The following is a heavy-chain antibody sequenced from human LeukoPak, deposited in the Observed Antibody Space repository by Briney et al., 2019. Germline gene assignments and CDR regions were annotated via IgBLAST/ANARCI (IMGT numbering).Heavy chain of an antibody. CDR3: ARDAGIAAAVYYYYYMDV. J-gene: IGHJ6*03. Sequence: SETLSLTCTVSGGSISSYYWSWIRQPPGKGLEWIGYIYYSGSTNYNPSLKSRATISVDTSKNQFSLKLSSVTAADTAVYYCARDAGIAAAVYYYYYMDVWGKGTTVTVSS. CDR2: IYYSGST. D-gene: IGHD6-13*01. CDR1: GGSISSYY. V-gene: IGHV4-59*01.